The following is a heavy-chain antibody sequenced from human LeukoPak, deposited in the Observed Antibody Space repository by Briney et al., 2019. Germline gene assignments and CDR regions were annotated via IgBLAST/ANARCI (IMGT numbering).Heavy chain of an antibody. D-gene: IGHD4-17*01. CDR2: ISYDGSNK. CDR1: GFTFSSCA. Sequence: GGSLRLSCAASGFTFSSCAMHWVRQAPGKGLEWVAVISYDGSNKYYADSVKGRFTISRDNSKNTLYLQMNSLRAEDTAVYYCARGPSINYGDYYYWGQGTLVTVSS. CDR3: ARGPSINYGDYYY. J-gene: IGHJ4*02. V-gene: IGHV3-30-3*01.